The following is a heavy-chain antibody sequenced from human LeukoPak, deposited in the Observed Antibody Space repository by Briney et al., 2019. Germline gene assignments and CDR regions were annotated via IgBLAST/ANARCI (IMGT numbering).Heavy chain of an antibody. D-gene: IGHD1-14*01. V-gene: IGHV3-7*01. Sequence: GGSLRLSCADSGFTFRTYWMSWFRQAPGKGLEWVANINQDGSEKYYVDSVKGRFTVSRDNAKNSLYLQMNSLRADDTAIYYCEADHGWTFGIWGQGTMVTVSS. CDR2: INQDGSEK. CDR1: GFTFRTYW. J-gene: IGHJ3*02. CDR3: EADHGWTFGI.